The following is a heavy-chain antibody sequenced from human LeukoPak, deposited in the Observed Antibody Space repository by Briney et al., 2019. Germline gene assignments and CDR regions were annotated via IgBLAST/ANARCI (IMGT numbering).Heavy chain of an antibody. CDR2: IRSAVETT. D-gene: IGHD3/OR15-3a*01. V-gene: IGHV3-23*01. Sequence: GGSLRLSCAASGFTVSGNYMSWVRQAPGKGLEWISGIRSAVETTHYADSVKGRFIISRDDSKNALSLQLNSLRPEDTALYYCAKHFCTGLDCSLFDSWGQGTLVTVSS. J-gene: IGHJ4*02. CDR1: GFTVSGNY. CDR3: AKHFCTGLDCSLFDS.